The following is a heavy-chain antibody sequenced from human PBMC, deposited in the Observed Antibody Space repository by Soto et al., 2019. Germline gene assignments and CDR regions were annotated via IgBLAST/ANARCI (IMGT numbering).Heavy chain of an antibody. CDR2: ISSGGSGI. Sequence: GGSLRLSCAASGFIFSDHYMSWIRQAPGKGLEWVSYISSGGSGIHYADSVKGRFTISADKSINTAYLQWSSLKASDTAIYYCARHGRSGSLLPVLDYYFGMDVWGQGTTVTVSS. D-gene: IGHD1-26*01. CDR1: GFIFSDHY. CDR3: ARHGRSGSLLPVLDYYFGMDV. V-gene: IGHV3-11*01. J-gene: IGHJ6*02.